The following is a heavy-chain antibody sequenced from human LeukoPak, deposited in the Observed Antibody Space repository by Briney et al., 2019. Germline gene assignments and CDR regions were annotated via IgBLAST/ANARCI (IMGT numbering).Heavy chain of an antibody. CDR3: AREKTYSYGFGY. J-gene: IGHJ4*02. V-gene: IGHV3-21*04. CDR1: GFTFNSYS. CDR2: ISSSSSYI. D-gene: IGHD5-18*01. Sequence: GGSLRLSRAASGFTFNSYSINWVRQAPGKGLEWVSSISSSSSYIYYADSVKGRFTISRDNAKNSLYLQMNSLRAEDTSFSYCAREKTYSYGFGYWGQGTLVTVSS.